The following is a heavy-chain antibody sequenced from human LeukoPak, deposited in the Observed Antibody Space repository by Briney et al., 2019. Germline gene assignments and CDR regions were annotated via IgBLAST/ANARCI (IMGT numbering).Heavy chain of an antibody. CDR2: INPNTGGT. CDR1: GYTFTDYY. CDR3: ARGGHDSSGLLDRTFDY. V-gene: IGHV1-2*02. Sequence: EASVKVSCKASGYTFTDYYMHWVRQAPGQGLEWMGWINPNTGGTNYAQKFQGRVTMTRDTSISTVYMELSRLRSDDTAVYYCARGGHDSSGLLDRTFDYWGQGTLVTVSS. D-gene: IGHD3-22*01. J-gene: IGHJ4*02.